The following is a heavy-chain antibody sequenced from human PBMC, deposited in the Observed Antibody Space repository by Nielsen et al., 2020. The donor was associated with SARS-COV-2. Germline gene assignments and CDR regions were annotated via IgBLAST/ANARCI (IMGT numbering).Heavy chain of an antibody. CDR1: GFTFSSHA. Sequence: GESLKISCATSGFTFSSHALHWVRQAPGKGLQWMAIISYDGNEHYADSVKGRFTISRDNSKSTVFLQMNSLTLEDTAVYYCARETIDHTSSFVDYWGQGTLVTVSS. D-gene: IGHD6-6*01. CDR2: ISYDGNE. V-gene: IGHV3-30*04. CDR3: ARETIDHTSSFVDY. J-gene: IGHJ4*02.